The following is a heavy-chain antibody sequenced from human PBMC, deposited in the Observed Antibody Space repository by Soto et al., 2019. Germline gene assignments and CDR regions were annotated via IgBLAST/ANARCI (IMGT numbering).Heavy chain of an antibody. CDR3: ARGASVFDY. J-gene: IGHJ4*02. V-gene: IGHV4-31*03. CDR1: GGSITYGGYY. Sequence: QVQLKESGPGLVKPSQTLSLTCTVSGGSITYGGYYRTWIRQQPGKGLEWIGRVYHNGDTDFNPSLKSRLTMSVDTSRNQFSLTVNSVTAADTAVYFCARGASVFDYWGQGALVTVSS. CDR2: VYHNGDT.